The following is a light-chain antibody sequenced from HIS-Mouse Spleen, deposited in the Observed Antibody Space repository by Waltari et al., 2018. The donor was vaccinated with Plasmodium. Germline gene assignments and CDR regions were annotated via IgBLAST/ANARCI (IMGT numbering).Light chain of an antibody. CDR2: QDS. V-gene: IGLV3-1*01. CDR3: QAWDSSTVV. CDR1: HLGDKY. J-gene: IGLJ2*01. Sequence: SYELTQPPSVSVSPGQTASIPCSGAHLGDKYACWYQQKPGQSPVLVIYQDSKRPSGIPERFSGSNSGNTATLTISGTQAMDEADYYCQAWDSSTVVFGGGTKLTVL.